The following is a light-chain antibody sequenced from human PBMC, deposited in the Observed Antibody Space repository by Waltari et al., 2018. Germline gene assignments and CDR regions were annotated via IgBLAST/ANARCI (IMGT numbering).Light chain of an antibody. Sequence: ALTQSPLSLPVTPGAPASIFCRSSQSLLHSDGRNFLDWYVQKPGQSPQLLIYLGSNRASGVPDRFSGGGSGTDFTLTISRVEAEDVGVYYRMQTQEIPLTFGGGTKVEVK. CDR3: MQTQEIPLT. CDR2: LGS. V-gene: IGKV2-28*01. CDR1: QSLLHSDGRNF. J-gene: IGKJ4*01.